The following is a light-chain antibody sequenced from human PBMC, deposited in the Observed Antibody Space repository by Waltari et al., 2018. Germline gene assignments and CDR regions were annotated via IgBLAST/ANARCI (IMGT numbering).Light chain of an antibody. CDR2: AAS. Sequence: EIELTQSPGTLSLSPGERATLSCRASQSVSNNYLAWCQQKHVQAPRLLIYAASSRVTGIPDRFSGSGSGTDFTLTISRLEPEDCAVYYCQQYGSSPLYTFGQGTKLEIK. J-gene: IGKJ2*01. V-gene: IGKV3-20*01. CDR1: QSVSNNY. CDR3: QQYGSSPLYT.